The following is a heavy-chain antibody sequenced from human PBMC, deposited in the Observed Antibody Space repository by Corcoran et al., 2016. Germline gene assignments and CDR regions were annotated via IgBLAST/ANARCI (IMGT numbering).Heavy chain of an antibody. CDR2: IYWDDYK. J-gene: IGHJ5*02. Sequence: QITLKESGPTLVKPTQTLSLTCTFSGFSLSTNAVGVGWIRQPPGKALEWLALIYWDDYKRYSPSLRSRLTITKDNSNNQVVLTMTNMDPVDTAIYYWARRVPTTWYNDFDPWGQGPLVIVSS. D-gene: IGHD1-1*01. CDR3: ARRVPTTWYNDFDP. V-gene: IGHV2-5*02. CDR1: GFSLSTNAVG.